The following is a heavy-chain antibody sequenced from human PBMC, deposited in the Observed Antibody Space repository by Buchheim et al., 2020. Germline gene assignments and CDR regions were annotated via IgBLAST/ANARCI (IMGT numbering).Heavy chain of an antibody. J-gene: IGHJ4*02. D-gene: IGHD3-3*01. Sequence: QVQLQESGPGLVKPSETLSLTCTVSGGSISSYYWRWIRQPPGTGLEWIGYIYYSGSTNYNPYLKSRVTISVDTSKNQFSLKLSSVTAADTAVYYCARYLFRGFAYWGQGTL. CDR2: IYYSGST. V-gene: IGHV4-59*01. CDR1: GGSISSYY. CDR3: ARYLFRGFAY.